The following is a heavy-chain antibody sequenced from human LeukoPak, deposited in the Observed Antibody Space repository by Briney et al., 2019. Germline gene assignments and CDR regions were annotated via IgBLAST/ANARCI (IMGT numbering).Heavy chain of an antibody. CDR3: ARGRGMGV. V-gene: IGHV3-7*01. J-gene: IGHJ6*03. D-gene: IGHD3-10*01. CDR1: GFTFSSHW. CDR2: IKEDGSEK. Sequence: GGSLRLSCAASGFTFSSHWMDWVRQAPGKGMEWVANIKEDGSEKYYVDSVKGRFTISRDNAKNSLYLQMNSLRGEDTAVYYCARGRGMGVWGKGTTVTVSS.